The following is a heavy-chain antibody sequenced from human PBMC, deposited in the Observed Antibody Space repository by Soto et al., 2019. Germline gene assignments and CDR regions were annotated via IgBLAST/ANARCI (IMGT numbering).Heavy chain of an antibody. J-gene: IGHJ4*02. CDR2: ISGSGGST. Sequence: GGSLRLSCAASGSTFSSYAMSWVRQAPGKGLKWVSAISGSGGSTYYADSVKGRLTISRDNSKNTLYLQMNSLRAEDTAVYYCAKTEDLVVVVAASFDYWGQGTLVTVSS. V-gene: IGHV3-23*01. CDR1: GSTFSSYA. D-gene: IGHD2-15*01. CDR3: AKTEDLVVVVAASFDY.